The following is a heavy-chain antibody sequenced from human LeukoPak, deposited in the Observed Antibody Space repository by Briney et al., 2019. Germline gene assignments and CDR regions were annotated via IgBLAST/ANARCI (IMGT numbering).Heavy chain of an antibody. D-gene: IGHD3-22*01. CDR2: IYHSGST. Sequence: SETLSLTCTVSGYSISSGYYWGWIRQPPGKGLEWIGSIYHSGSTYYNPSLKGRVTISVDTSKNQFSLKLSSVTAADTAVYYCARVLTYYYDSSGYAYPPAHFDYWGQGTLVTVSS. CDR3: ARVLTYYYDSSGYAYPPAHFDY. CDR1: GYSISSGYY. V-gene: IGHV4-38-2*02. J-gene: IGHJ4*02.